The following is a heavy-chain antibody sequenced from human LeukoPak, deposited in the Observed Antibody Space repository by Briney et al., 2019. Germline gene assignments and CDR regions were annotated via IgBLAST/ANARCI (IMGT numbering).Heavy chain of an antibody. CDR3: ARSHYGSGTYYYFDY. D-gene: IGHD3-10*01. Sequence: SETLSLTCTVSGGSISSSSYYWGWIRQPPGKGLEWIGSIYYSGSTYYNPSLKSRVTISVDTSKNQFSLKLSSVTAADTAVYYCARSHYGSGTYYYFDYWGQGTLVTVSS. J-gene: IGHJ4*02. V-gene: IGHV4-39*01. CDR1: GGSISSSSYY. CDR2: IYYSGST.